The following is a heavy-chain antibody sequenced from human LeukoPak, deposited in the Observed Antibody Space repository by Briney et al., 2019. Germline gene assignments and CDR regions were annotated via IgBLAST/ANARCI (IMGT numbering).Heavy chain of an antibody. CDR1: GYTFTSYY. Sequence: ASVKVSCKASGYTFTSYYIHWVRQAPGQGLEWMGIINPSGGSTSYAQKFQGRVTMTRDMSTSTVYMELSSLRSEDTAVYYCARGQIWFGIYYYYYMDVWGKGTTVTISS. CDR3: ARGQIWFGIYYYYYMDV. J-gene: IGHJ6*03. CDR2: INPSGGST. V-gene: IGHV1-46*01. D-gene: IGHD3-10*01.